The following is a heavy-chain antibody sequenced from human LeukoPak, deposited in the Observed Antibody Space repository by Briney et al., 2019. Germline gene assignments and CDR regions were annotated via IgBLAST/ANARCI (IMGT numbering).Heavy chain of an antibody. CDR1: GGSFSGYY. CDR2: IIDTGST. V-gene: IGHV4-34*12. D-gene: IGHD3-3*01. Sequence: SETLSLTCAVYGGSFSGYYWTWIRQPPGKGLEWIGEIIDTGSTKYNSSLKSRVTISVDTSKNQFSLKLSSVTAADTAVYYCARRYYDFWSGFISFDYWGQGTLVTVSS. J-gene: IGHJ4*02. CDR3: ARRYYDFWSGFISFDY.